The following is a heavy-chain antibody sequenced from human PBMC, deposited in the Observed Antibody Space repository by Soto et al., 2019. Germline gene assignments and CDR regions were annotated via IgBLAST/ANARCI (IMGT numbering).Heavy chain of an antibody. CDR2: MNPNSGNT. CDR1: GYTFTSYD. V-gene: IGHV1-8*01. CDR3: RVAGMEAGERTNFDY. Sequence: QVQLVQSGAEVKKPGASVKVSCKASGYTFTSYDINWVRQASGQGLEWMGWMNPNSGNTGYAQKFQGRVTMTRNTSISTAYMELSSLRSEDTAVYYCRVAGMEAGERTNFDYWGQGTLVTVSS. D-gene: IGHD6-19*01. J-gene: IGHJ4*02.